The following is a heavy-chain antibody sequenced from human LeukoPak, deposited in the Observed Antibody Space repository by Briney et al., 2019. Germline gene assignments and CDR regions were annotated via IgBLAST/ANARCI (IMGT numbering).Heavy chain of an antibody. D-gene: IGHD4-23*01. V-gene: IGHV4-39*01. J-gene: IGHJ6*02. CDR3: ARHGPNGTSDYYSFDV. CDR1: GGSISGSLQS. Sequence: SGTLSLTCTVSGGSISGSLQSWGWIRQSPGMGLEWLGTNYYSGATYRNPSLKSRVSTFVDTSKNQFSLRLTSVTAADTGVYYCARHGPNGTSDYYSFDVWGQGTTVTVSS. CDR2: NYYSGAT.